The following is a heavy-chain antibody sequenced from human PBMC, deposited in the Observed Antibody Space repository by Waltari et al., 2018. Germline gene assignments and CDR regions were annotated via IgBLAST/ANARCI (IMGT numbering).Heavy chain of an antibody. CDR1: GFNFSNAW. V-gene: IGHV3-15*07. CDR3: TTGSR. Sequence: EVQLVESGGDLITPGGSLRLSCSASGFNFSNAWMNWVRQAPGKGLEWVGHIKTKSDGWTTDYAAPVKGRFTISRDDSKQTLSLQMNSLKTEDTAVYYCTTGSRWGQGTLVTVSS. CDR2: IKTKSDGWTT. J-gene: IGHJ4*02.